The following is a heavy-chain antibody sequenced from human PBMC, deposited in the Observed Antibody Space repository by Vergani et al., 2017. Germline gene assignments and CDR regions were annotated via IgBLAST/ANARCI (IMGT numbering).Heavy chain of an antibody. CDR1: GFDFSSYI. V-gene: IGHV3-48*01. J-gene: IGHJ3*01. CDR3: ARDYSSPSDRAFDF. CDR2: VSTGTNSQ. Sequence: QLVESGGGWVQPGGSLRLSCVVSGFDFSSYIMNWVRQAPGKGVEWVSFVSTGTNSQSYAESVKGRFTISRDSAKNSRFLQMDSLRAEDTAFYYCARDYSSPSDRAFDFWGQGTKVTVSS. D-gene: IGHD3-22*01.